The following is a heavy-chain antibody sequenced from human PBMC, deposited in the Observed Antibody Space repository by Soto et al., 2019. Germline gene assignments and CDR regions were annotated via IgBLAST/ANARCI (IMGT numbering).Heavy chain of an antibody. D-gene: IGHD5-12*01. CDR2: ISYDGSNK. Sequence: GGSLRLSCAASGFTFSSYGMHWVRQAPGKGLEWVAVISYDGSNKYYADSVKGRFTISRDNSKNTLYLQMNSLRAEDTAVYYCAKDKNGYNYFYYYGMDVWGQGTTVTVSS. CDR1: GFTFSSYG. CDR3: AKDKNGYNYFYYYGMDV. V-gene: IGHV3-30*18. J-gene: IGHJ6*02.